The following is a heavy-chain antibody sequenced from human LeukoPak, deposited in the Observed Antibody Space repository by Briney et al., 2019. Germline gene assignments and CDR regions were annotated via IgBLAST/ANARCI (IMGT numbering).Heavy chain of an antibody. CDR3: AKYTSGTSYRGLDL. V-gene: IGHV3-23*01. D-gene: IGHD3-10*01. CDR1: GFTFSAYA. CDR2: MSGSAVNT. Sequence: PGGSLRLSCAVSGFTFSAYAMSWVRQAPGKGLEWVSAMSGSAVNTYYADSVKGRFTISRDDSKNTVYLQMNSLRAEDTAVYSCAKYTSGTSYRGLDLWGQGTLVTVSS. J-gene: IGHJ4*02.